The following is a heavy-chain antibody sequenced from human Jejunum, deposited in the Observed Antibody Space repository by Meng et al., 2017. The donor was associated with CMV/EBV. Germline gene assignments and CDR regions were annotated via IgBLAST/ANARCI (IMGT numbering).Heavy chain of an antibody. CDR3: ARVSPDYGGNSYFDY. CDR2: IYYRGNT. V-gene: IGHV4-59*01. CDR1: GGSISRDH. D-gene: IGHD4-23*01. Sequence: SGGSISRDHSRCIRQPPGKGLEFIGYIYYRGNTNQNPSLKSRVTISADPSKNRISLQLTSVTAADTAVYYCARVSPDYGGNSYFDYWGQGILVTVSS. J-gene: IGHJ4*02.